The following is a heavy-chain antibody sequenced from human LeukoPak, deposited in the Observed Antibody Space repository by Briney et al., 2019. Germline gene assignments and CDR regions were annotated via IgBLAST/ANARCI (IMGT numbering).Heavy chain of an antibody. CDR3: ARGVVHTARYYYYGMDV. CDR2: MYYSGST. Sequence: PSETLSLTCTVSGDSVRSFHWSWIRQPPGKGLEWIGHMYYSGSTNYNPSLKSRVTISVDTSKNQFSLKLSSVTAADTAVYYCARGVVHTARYYYYGMDVWGQGTTVTVSS. D-gene: IGHD2-15*01. V-gene: IGHV4-59*02. J-gene: IGHJ6*02. CDR1: GDSVRSFH.